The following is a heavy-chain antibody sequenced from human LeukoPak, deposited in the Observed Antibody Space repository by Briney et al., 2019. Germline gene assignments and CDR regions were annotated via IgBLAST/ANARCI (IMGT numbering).Heavy chain of an antibody. CDR3: ARSPYSSSWYENYFDY. V-gene: IGHV4-59*08. Sequence: PSETLSLTCTVSGGSISGYYWSWIRQPPGKELEWIAYIYCSGSTDYSPSLKSRVTISVHTSKNQFSLKLTSVTAADTAVYYCARSPYSSSWYENYFDYWGQGTLVTVSS. J-gene: IGHJ4*02. D-gene: IGHD6-13*01. CDR2: IYCSGST. CDR1: GGSISGYY.